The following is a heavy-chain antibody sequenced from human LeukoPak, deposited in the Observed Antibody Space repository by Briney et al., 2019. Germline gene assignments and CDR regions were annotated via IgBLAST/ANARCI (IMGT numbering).Heavy chain of an antibody. CDR1: GYTFTGYF. CDR2: INGNSGDT. D-gene: IGHD5-12*01. Sequence: GASVKVSCKASGYTFTGYFMHWVRQAPEQGLEWMGWINGNSGDTNYAQKFQGRVAMTRDTSISTAYMELSRLRSDDTAVYYCVRDRVSVATPYFDYWGQGTLVTVPS. CDR3: VRDRVSVATPYFDY. J-gene: IGHJ4*02. V-gene: IGHV1-2*02.